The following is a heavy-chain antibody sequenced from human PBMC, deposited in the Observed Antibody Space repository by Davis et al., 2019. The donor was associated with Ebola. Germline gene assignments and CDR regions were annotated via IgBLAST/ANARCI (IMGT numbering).Heavy chain of an antibody. V-gene: IGHV3-23*01. CDR1: GFTFSRNT. J-gene: IGHJ4*02. CDR2: IGGSGDST. D-gene: IGHD1-26*01. Sequence: PGGPLRLSCAASGFTFSRNTMSWVRQAPGKGLEWVSAIGGSGDSTHYADFVKGRFTISRDNSQNTLSLQMTSLRGEDTAVYYCASSPYTGNDSPYYFDSWGQGTLVTVSS. CDR3: ASSPYTGNDSPYYFDS.